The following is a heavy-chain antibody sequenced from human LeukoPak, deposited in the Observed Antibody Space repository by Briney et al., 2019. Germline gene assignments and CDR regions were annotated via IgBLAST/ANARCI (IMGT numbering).Heavy chain of an antibody. CDR2: ISSSSDYI. V-gene: IGHV3-21*01. J-gene: IGHJ4*02. CDR3: ARGSAVTNTGYY. CDR1: GFTFSSNS. D-gene: IGHD2-8*02. Sequence: GGSLRLSCAASGFTFSSNSMNWVRQAPGKGLEWFSSISSSSDYIYYADSVKGRFTISRDNAKNSLYLQMNSLRAEDTAVYYCARGSAVTNTGYYWGQGTLVTVSS.